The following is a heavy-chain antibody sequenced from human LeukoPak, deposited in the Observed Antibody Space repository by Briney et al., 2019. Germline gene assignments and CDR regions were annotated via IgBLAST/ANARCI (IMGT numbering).Heavy chain of an antibody. J-gene: IGHJ3*02. CDR1: GFTFSNYG. D-gene: IGHD3-22*01. CDR2: IWFDGIRK. Sequence: GGSLRLSCAASGFTFSNYGMHWVRQVPGKGLEWVAAIWFDGIRKYYADSVKGRLTTSRDNSKNTLYLQMNSLRAEDTAVYYCARDLEDSSPFGAFDMWGQGTMVTVSS. CDR3: ARDLEDSSPFGAFDM. V-gene: IGHV3-33*01.